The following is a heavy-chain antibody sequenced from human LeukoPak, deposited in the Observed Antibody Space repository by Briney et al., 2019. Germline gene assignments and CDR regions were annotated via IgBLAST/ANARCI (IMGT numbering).Heavy chain of an antibody. CDR1: GDSISSSNCY. Sequence: SETLSLTCTVSGDSISSSNCYWGWIRQPPGKGLEWIGSIYFSGGTYYNASLKSRVTISVDTSKNQFSLKLSSVTAADTAVYYCARECSSGWPMSGYNWFDPWGQGTLVTVSS. J-gene: IGHJ5*02. D-gene: IGHD6-19*01. CDR2: IYFSGGT. CDR3: ARECSSGWPMSGYNWFDP. V-gene: IGHV4-39*07.